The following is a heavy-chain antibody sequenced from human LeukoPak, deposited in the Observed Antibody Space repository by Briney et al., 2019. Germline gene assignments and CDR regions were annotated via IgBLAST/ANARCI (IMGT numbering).Heavy chain of an antibody. V-gene: IGHV6-1*01. J-gene: IGHJ5*02. CDR3: ARDFSGWQLNFPKNWFDP. D-gene: IGHD6-19*01. Sequence: SQTLSLTCAISGDSVSSNSAAWNWIRQSPSRGLEWLGRTYYRSKWYNDYAVSVKSRITIKPDTSKNQFSLQLNSVTPEDTAVYYCARDFSGWQLNFPKNWFDPWGQGTLVTVSS. CDR1: GDSVSSNSAA. CDR2: TYYRSKWYN.